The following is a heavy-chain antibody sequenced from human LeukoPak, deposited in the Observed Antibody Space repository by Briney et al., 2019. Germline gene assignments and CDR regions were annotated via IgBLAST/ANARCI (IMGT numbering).Heavy chain of an antibody. J-gene: IGHJ4*02. Sequence: PSETLSLTCTVSGASIGGTTYYWGWIRQPPGKGLEWIGSIYSSGTTTYNPSLRSRVTISVDTSKNQFSLELSSVTAADTAVYYCARLWFGELRFDYWGQGTLATVSS. CDR3: ARLWFGELRFDY. CDR1: GASIGGTTYY. D-gene: IGHD3-10*01. V-gene: IGHV4-39*07. CDR2: IYSSGTT.